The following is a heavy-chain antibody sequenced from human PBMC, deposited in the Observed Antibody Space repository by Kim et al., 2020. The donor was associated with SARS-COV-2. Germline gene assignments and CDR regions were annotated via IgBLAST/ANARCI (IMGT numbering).Heavy chain of an antibody. CDR1: GFTFDDYA. D-gene: IGHD5-12*01. CDR3: AKGTSRWLQLPIDY. Sequence: GGSLRLSCAASGFTFDDYAMHWVRQAPGKGLEWVSGISWNSGSIGYADSVKGRFTISRDNAKNSLYLQMNSLRAEDTALYYCAKGTSRWLQLPIDYWGQGTLVTVSS. V-gene: IGHV3-9*01. CDR2: ISWNSGSI. J-gene: IGHJ4*02.